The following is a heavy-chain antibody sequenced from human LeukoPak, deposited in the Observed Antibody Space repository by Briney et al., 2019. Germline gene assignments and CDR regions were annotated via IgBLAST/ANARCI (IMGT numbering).Heavy chain of an antibody. V-gene: IGHV3-33*01. CDR2: IWYDGSNK. CDR3: ATSIMITFGGVPGGLDY. J-gene: IGHJ4*02. D-gene: IGHD3-16*01. CDR1: GFTFSSYG. Sequence: PGGSLRLSCAASGFTFSSYGMHWVRQAPGKGLEWVAVIWYDGSNKYYADSVKGRFTISRDNSKNTLYLQMNSLRAEDTAVYYCATSIMITFGGVPGGLDYWGQGTLVTVSS.